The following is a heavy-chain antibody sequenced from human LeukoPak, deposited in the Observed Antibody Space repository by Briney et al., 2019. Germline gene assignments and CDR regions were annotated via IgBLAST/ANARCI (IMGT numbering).Heavy chain of an antibody. D-gene: IGHD1-26*01. CDR2: IWYDGSNK. Sequence: GGSLRLSCAASGFTFSSDGMHWVRQAPGKGLGWVAVIWYDGSNKYYADSVKGRFTISRDNSKNTLYLQMNSLRAEDTAVYYCAREWELLRSFDYWGQGTLVTVSS. J-gene: IGHJ4*02. V-gene: IGHV3-33*01. CDR3: AREWELLRSFDY. CDR1: GFTFSSDG.